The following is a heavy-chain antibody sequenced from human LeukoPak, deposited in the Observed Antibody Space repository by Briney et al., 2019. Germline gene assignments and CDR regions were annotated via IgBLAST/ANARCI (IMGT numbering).Heavy chain of an antibody. V-gene: IGHV3-7*01. Sequence: GGSLRLSCAASGFTFSSYGMSWVRQAPGKGLEWVSNIKQDGNEKDYVDSVRGRFTISRDNAKNSLYLQMNRLKAEDTAVYYCARDEGYISPTHFDYWGQGNLVTVSS. J-gene: IGHJ4*02. D-gene: IGHD6-13*01. CDR1: GFTFSSYG. CDR3: ARDEGYISPTHFDY. CDR2: IKQDGNEK.